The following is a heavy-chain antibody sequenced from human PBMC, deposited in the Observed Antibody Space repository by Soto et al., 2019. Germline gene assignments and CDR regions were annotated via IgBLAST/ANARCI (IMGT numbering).Heavy chain of an antibody. CDR2: ISYDGSNK. CDR3: AKGDYDFWSGTLGY. J-gene: IGHJ4*02. CDR1: GFTFSSYG. D-gene: IGHD3-3*01. V-gene: IGHV3-30*18. Sequence: QVQLVESGGGVVQPGRSLRLSCAASGFTFSSYGMHWVRQAPGKGLEWVAVISYDGSNKYYADSVKGRFTISRDNSKNTLYLQMNSLRAEDTAVYYCAKGDYDFWSGTLGYWGQGTLVTVSS.